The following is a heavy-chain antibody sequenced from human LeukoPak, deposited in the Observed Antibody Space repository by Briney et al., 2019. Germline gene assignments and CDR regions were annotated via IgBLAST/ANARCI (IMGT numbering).Heavy chain of an antibody. CDR3: ARVGYNWNDDYYFDY. CDR2: ISAYNGNT. Sequence: GASVKVSCKASGYTSTSYGISWVRQAPGQGLEWMGWISAYNGNTNYAQKLRGRVTMTTDTSTSTAYMELRSLRSDDTAVYYCARVGYNWNDDYYFDYWGQGTLVTVSS. CDR1: GYTSTSYG. D-gene: IGHD1-1*01. J-gene: IGHJ4*02. V-gene: IGHV1-18*04.